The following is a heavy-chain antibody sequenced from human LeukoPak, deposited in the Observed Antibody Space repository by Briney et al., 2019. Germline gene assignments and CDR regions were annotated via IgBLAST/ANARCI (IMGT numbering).Heavy chain of an antibody. CDR3: ARDHDYGDY. CDR2: IYHSGST. CDR1: GYSISSGYY. J-gene: IGHJ4*02. Sequence: PSETLSLTCTVSGYSISSGYYWGWIRQPPGKGLEWIGSIYHSGSTYYNPSLKSRVTISVDTSKNQFSLKLSSVTAADTAVYYCARDHDYGDYWGQGTLVTVSS. V-gene: IGHV4-38-2*02.